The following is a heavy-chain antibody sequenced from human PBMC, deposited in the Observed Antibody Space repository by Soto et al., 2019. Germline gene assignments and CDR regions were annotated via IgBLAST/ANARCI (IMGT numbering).Heavy chain of an antibody. CDR2: INPGTGIT. J-gene: IGHJ4*02. D-gene: IGHD1-26*01. V-gene: IGHV1-46*01. CDR1: GYTFSNYY. CDR3: ARVSGSYWPFDY. Sequence: ASVKVSCKASGYTFSNYYLHWVRQAPGQGLEWMGIINPGTGITSGARKFQGTITMTRDTSTSTVYMELSSLTSEDTAVYYCARVSGSYWPFDYWGQGTLVTVSS.